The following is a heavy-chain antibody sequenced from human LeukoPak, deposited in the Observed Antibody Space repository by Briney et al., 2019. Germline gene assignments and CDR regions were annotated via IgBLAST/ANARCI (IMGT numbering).Heavy chain of an antibody. J-gene: IGHJ4*02. V-gene: IGHV3-23*01. D-gene: IGHD3-10*01. CDR3: AKVRSTNGDY. Sequence: PGGALRLSCAASVFTFSSYAMSGVRQSPGRGGEGVSAISGSGGSAYYADSVTGRFPISRDNSKNTLYLQMNSLRAEDTVVYHCAKVRSTNGDYWGQGTLVTVSS. CDR1: VFTFSSYA. CDR2: ISGSGGSA.